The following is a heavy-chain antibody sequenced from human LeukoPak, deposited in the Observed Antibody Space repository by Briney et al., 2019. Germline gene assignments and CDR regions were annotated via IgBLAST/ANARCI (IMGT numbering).Heavy chain of an antibody. CDR3: ARDLAVVVPAADPYYYYYYMDV. Sequence: PSETLSLTCTVSGGSISSYYWSWIRQPAGKGLEWIGRIYTSGSTNYNPSLKSRVTISVDTSKNQFSLKLSSVTAADTAVYYCARDLAVVVPAADPYYYYYYMDVWGKGTTVTVSS. V-gene: IGHV4-4*07. CDR2: IYTSGST. D-gene: IGHD2-2*01. J-gene: IGHJ6*03. CDR1: GGSISSYY.